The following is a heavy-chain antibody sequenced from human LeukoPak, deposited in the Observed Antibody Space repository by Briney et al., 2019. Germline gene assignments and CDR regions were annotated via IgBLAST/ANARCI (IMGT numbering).Heavy chain of an antibody. Sequence: ASVKVSCKASGGTFSSYAISWVRQAPGQGLEWMGGIIPIFGTANYAQKFQGRVTITTDETTSTAYKELSSLRSEDTAVYYCARAGRGSYLRGSLNYWGQGTLVTVSS. CDR2: IIPIFGTA. V-gene: IGHV1-69*05. CDR1: GGTFSSYA. CDR3: ARAGRGSYLRGSLNY. D-gene: IGHD1-26*01. J-gene: IGHJ4*02.